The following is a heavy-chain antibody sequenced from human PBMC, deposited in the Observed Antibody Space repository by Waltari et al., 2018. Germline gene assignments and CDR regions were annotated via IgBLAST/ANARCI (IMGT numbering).Heavy chain of an antibody. V-gene: IGHV3-74*01. Sequence: EVQLVESGGGLVQPGGSLRLSCAASGFTFNNFWMHWVRQDAGKGLMWVSRIKNDGSGPSYAESVKGRFTISRDNAKNTRYLQMNSLRPEDTAVYYCVRAYYDGRLDYWGQGTLVTASS. J-gene: IGHJ4*01. CDR3: VRAYYDGRLDY. D-gene: IGHD3-22*01. CDR2: IKNDGSGP. CDR1: GFTFNNFW.